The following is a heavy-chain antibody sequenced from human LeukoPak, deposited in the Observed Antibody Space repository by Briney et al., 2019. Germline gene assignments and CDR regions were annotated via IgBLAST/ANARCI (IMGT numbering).Heavy chain of an antibody. D-gene: IGHD4-17*01. CDR2: IYYSGST. Sequence: SETLSLTCTVSGGSISSGGYYWSWIRQHPGKGLEWIGYIYYSGSTYYNPSPKSRVTISVDTSKNQFSLKLSSVTAADTAVYYCARDREGLRLDYWGQGTLVTVSS. CDR1: GGSISSGGYY. V-gene: IGHV4-31*03. CDR3: ARDREGLRLDY. J-gene: IGHJ4*02.